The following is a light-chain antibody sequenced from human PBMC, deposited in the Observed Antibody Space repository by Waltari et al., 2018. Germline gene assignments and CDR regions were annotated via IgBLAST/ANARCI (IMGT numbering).Light chain of an antibody. V-gene: IGLV3-1*01. Sequence: SYELTQPPSVSVSPGQTASITCSGDKLGKKYASWYQQKPGQSPVLVMYQDNKRPSGIPGRFSGSKSGNTATLTISVTQAMDEADYYCQAWDSSTAHYVFGTGTKVTVL. CDR1: KLGKKY. CDR3: QAWDSSTAHYV. J-gene: IGLJ1*01. CDR2: QDN.